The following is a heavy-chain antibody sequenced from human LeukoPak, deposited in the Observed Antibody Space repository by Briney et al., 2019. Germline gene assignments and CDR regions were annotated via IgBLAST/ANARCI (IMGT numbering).Heavy chain of an antibody. D-gene: IGHD3-22*01. Sequence: SETLSLTCTVSGGSISSYYWSWIRQPPGKGLEWIGYIYYSGSTNYNPSLKSRVTISVDTSKNQFSLKLSSVTAADTAVYYCARGYYDSSGYYLQFDYWGQGTLVTVSS. CDR1: GGSISSYY. V-gene: IGHV4-59*01. CDR2: IYYSGST. J-gene: IGHJ4*02. CDR3: ARGYYDSSGYYLQFDY.